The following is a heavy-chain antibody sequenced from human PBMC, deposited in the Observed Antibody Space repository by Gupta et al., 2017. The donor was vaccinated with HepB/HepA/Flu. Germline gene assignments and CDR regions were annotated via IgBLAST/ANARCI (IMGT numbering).Heavy chain of an antibody. D-gene: IGHD6-19*01. CDR3: ANTVAGTRNAFDI. CDR2: INSEGSNT. V-gene: IGHV3-74*01. CDR1: AFTVSSYW. Sequence: EVQLVESGGGLVQPGGSLRLSCAASAFTVSSYWMHWVRQAPGKGLGWVSRINSEGSNTNCADSVKGRFTISRDNAKNTLFLQMNGLSAEDTAVYYCANTVAGTRNAFDIWGQGTMVTVSS. J-gene: IGHJ3*02.